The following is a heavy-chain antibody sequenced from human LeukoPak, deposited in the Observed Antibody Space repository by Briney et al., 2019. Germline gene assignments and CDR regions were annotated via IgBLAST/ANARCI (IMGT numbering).Heavy chain of an antibody. CDR1: GGSISSYY. V-gene: IGHV4-59*12. CDR3: VRGSVVPAAAIDY. D-gene: IGHD2-2*01. J-gene: IGHJ4*02. CDR2: IYYSGST. Sequence: SETLSLTCTVSGGSISSYYRSWIRQPPGKGLEWIGYIYYSGSTNYNPSLKSRVTISVDTSKNQFSLKLSSVTAADTAVYYCVRGSVVPAAAIDYWGQGTLVTVSS.